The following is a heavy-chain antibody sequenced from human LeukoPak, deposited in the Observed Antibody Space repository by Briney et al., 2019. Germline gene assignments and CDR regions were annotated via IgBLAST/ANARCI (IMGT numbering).Heavy chain of an antibody. V-gene: IGHV4-38-2*02. CDR2: IYHSGST. CDR3: ARCPTRLDENAFDI. D-gene: IGHD1-1*01. Sequence: SETLSLTCTVSGYSISSGYYWGWIRQPPGKGLEWIGSIYHSGSTYYNPSLKSRVTISVDTSKNQFSLKLSSVTAADTAVYYCARCPTRLDENAFDIWGQGTMVTVSS. CDR1: GYSISSGYY. J-gene: IGHJ3*02.